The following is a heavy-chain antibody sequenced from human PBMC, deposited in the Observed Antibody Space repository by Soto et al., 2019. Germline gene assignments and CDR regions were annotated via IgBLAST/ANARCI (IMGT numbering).Heavy chain of an antibody. J-gene: IGHJ4*02. V-gene: IGHV4-34*01. Sequence: SETLSLTCAVYCGSFIGYYWSWIRQPPGKGLEWIGEINHSGSTNYNPSLKSRVTISVDTSKNQFSLKLSSVTAADTAVYYCARGYYAPLGDYWGQGTLVTVS. CDR3: ARGYYAPLGDY. D-gene: IGHD3-16*01. CDR1: CGSFIGYY. CDR2: INHSGST.